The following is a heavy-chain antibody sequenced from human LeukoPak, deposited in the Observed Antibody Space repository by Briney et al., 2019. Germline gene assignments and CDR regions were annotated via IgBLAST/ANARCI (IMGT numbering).Heavy chain of an antibody. J-gene: IGHJ6*02. V-gene: IGHV1-18*01. CDR3: ARRGSSFYYYYGMDV. CDR1: GYTFTSYG. D-gene: IGHD6-6*01. CDR2: ISAYNGNT. Sequence: GASVKASCKASGYTFTSYGISWVRQAPGQGLEWMGWISAYNGNTNYAQKLQGRVTMTTDTSTSTAYMELRSLRSDDTAVYYCARRGSSFYYYYGMDVWGQGTTVTVSS.